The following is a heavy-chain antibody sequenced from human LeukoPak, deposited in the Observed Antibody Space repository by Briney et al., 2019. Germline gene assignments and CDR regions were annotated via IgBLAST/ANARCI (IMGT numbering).Heavy chain of an antibody. Sequence: SETLSLTCTVSGGSISNYYWSWIRQPPGKGLEWIGYIYYSGSTHYNPSLKSRVTISVDTSKNQFSLRLRSVTAADTAIYYCATWNFLTAAAFDFWGQGTLVTVSS. V-gene: IGHV4-59*01. D-gene: IGHD6-25*01. CDR2: IYYSGST. CDR3: ATWNFLTAAAFDF. CDR1: GGSISNYY. J-gene: IGHJ4*02.